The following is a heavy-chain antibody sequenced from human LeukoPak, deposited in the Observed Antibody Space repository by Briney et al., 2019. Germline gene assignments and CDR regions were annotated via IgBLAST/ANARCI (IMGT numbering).Heavy chain of an antibody. CDR3: ARVGSSGYWHYFDY. D-gene: IGHD3-22*01. CDR2: IYHSGST. J-gene: IGHJ4*02. CDR1: AYSISSGYY. Sequence: SETLSLTCTVSAYSISSGYYWGWIRQPPGKGLEWIGSIYHSGSTSYSPSHKSRVTISVDTSKNQISLNLTSVTAADTAIYYCARVGSSGYWHYFDYWGQGALVTVSS. V-gene: IGHV4-38-2*02.